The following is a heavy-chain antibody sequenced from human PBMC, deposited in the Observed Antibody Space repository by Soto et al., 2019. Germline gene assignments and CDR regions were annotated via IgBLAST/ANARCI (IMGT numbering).Heavy chain of an antibody. V-gene: IGHV1-69*08. CDR3: AGEDRDRETGLVPSAIDAMDV. CDR2: IIPIFGIA. CDR1: GGTFSRYS. Sequence: QVQLVQSGAEVKKPGSSVKVSCKASGGTFSRYSITWVRQAPGHGLEWIGRIIPIFGIASYAQTCQGRVTINSDECTSTADMELSSLRSDATAVYYCAGEDRDRETGLVPSAIDAMDVWGQGTTVTVSS. D-gene: IGHD2-2*01. J-gene: IGHJ6*02.